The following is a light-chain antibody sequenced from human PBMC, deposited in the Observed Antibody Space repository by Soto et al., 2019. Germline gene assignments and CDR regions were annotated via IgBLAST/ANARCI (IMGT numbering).Light chain of an antibody. CDR2: EVS. J-gene: IGLJ3*02. CDR1: SSDVGAYNY. V-gene: IGLV2-8*01. Sequence: SALTQPPSASGSPGQSVAISCTGTSSDVGAYNYVSWYQQHPGKAPKLLIYEVSKRPSGVPDRFSGSKSGNTASLTVSGLQAEDEADYYCTSYAGDSNLGVVGGGTKLTVL. CDR3: TSYAGDSNLGV.